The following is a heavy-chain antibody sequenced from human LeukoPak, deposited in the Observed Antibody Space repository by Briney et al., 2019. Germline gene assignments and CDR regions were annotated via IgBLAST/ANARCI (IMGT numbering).Heavy chain of an antibody. Sequence: PGGSLRLSCAASGFTFSSYWMHWVRQAPGKGLVWVSRINTDGSSTSYADSVKGRFTISRDNAKNTLYLQMNSLRAEDTAVYYCARVNVFGVAYYFDYWGQGTLVTVSS. CDR2: INTDGSST. D-gene: IGHD3-3*01. J-gene: IGHJ4*02. CDR3: ARVNVFGVAYYFDY. V-gene: IGHV3-74*01. CDR1: GFTFSSYW.